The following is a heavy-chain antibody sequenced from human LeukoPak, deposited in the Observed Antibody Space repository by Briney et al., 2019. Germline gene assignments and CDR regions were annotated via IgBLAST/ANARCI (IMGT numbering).Heavy chain of an antibody. CDR3: ARFRISYGYPNWFDP. CDR1: GYTFTSYG. CDR2: ISAYNGNT. D-gene: IGHD5-18*01. J-gene: IGHJ5*02. V-gene: IGHV1-18*01. Sequence: GASVKVSCKASGYTFTSYGISWVRQATGQGLEWMGWISAYNGNTNYAQKLQGRVTMTTDTSTSTAYMELRSLRSDDTAVYYCARFRISYGYPNWFDPWGQGTLLTVSS.